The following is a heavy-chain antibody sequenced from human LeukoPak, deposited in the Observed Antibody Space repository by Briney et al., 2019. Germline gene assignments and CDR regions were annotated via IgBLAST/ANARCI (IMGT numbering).Heavy chain of an antibody. CDR2: INAGNGNT. Sequence: ASVKVSCKASGYTFISYAMHWVRQAPGQRLEWMGWINAGNGNTKYSQKFQGRVTITRDTSASTAYMELSSLRSEDTAVYYCARIGSSMAFDIWGQGTMVTVSS. V-gene: IGHV1-3*01. CDR1: GYTFISYA. CDR3: ARIGSSMAFDI. D-gene: IGHD6-6*01. J-gene: IGHJ3*02.